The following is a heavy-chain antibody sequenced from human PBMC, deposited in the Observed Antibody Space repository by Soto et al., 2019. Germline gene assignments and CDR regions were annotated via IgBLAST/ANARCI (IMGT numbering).Heavy chain of an antibody. J-gene: IGHJ5*02. D-gene: IGHD5-18*01. CDR3: AREGLIRIQLKFATAFDP. CDR2: ISAYNGNT. V-gene: IGHV1-18*01. Sequence: GASVKVSCKASGYTFTSYGISWVRQAPGQGLEWMGWISAYNGNTNYAQKLQGRVTMTTDTSTSTAYMELRSLRSDDTAVYYCAREGLIRIQLKFATAFDPWGQGTLVTVSS. CDR1: GYTFTSYG.